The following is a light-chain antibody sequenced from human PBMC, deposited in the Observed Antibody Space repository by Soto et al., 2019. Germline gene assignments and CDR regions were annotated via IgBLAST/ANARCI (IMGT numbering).Light chain of an antibody. CDR2: GAS. CDR3: QQYGSSPTWT. J-gene: IGKJ1*01. V-gene: IGKV3-20*01. Sequence: EIVLTQSPGTLSLSPVERATLSFWASQSVGNVYFVWYQHKPGQAPRLLIYGASTRAAGIPDRFSGSGSGTDLNLTISRLEPEDFAVYFCQQYGSSPTWTFGQGTKVDIK. CDR1: QSVGNVY.